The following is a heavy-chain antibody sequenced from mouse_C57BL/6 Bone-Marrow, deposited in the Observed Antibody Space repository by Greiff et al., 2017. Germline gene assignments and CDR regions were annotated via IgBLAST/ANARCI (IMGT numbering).Heavy chain of an antibody. CDR2: IDPSDSET. Sequence: VQLQQPGAELVRPGSSVKLSCKASGYTFTSYWMHWVKQRPIQGLEWIGNIDPSDSETHYNQKFKDKATLTVDKSSSTAYMQLSSLTSEDSAVYYCARPGSSYPIFDYWGQGTTLTVSS. D-gene: IGHD1-1*01. J-gene: IGHJ2*01. V-gene: IGHV1-52*01. CDR1: GYTFTSYW. CDR3: ARPGSSYPIFDY.